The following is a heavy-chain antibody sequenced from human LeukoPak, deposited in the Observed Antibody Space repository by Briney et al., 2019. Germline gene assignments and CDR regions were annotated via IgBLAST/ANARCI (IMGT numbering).Heavy chain of an antibody. D-gene: IGHD5-24*01. Sequence: PGGSLRLSCAASGLTFSDHWFNWVRQAPGKGLEWVAKMNQDGSEKYYVGSVRGRFTISRDNAKNSLYLQMNSLRAEDTAVYYCARESDPMATTPHFDYWGQGTLVTVSS. CDR3: ARESDPMATTPHFDY. J-gene: IGHJ4*02. CDR1: GLTFSDHW. V-gene: IGHV3-7*01. CDR2: MNQDGSEK.